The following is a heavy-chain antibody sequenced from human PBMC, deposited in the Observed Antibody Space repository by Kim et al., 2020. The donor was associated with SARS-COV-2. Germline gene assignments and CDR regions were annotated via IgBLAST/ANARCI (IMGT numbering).Heavy chain of an antibody. Sequence: ADSVKDRFTISRDKAKRSLYRQRNGLGAEDTAVYYCARDLDDILTGYYEYWGQGTLVTVSS. CDR3: ARDLDDILTGYYEY. D-gene: IGHD3-9*01. J-gene: IGHJ4*02. V-gene: IGHV3-21*01.